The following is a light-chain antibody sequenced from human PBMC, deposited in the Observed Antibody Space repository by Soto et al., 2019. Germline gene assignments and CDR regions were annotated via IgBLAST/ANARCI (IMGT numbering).Light chain of an antibody. Sequence: DIQMTQSPSTLSASVGDRVTITCRASQSISSWLAWYQQKPGKAPKLLIYDASSLESGVPSRFSGSGSETEFTLAISSLQPEDFATYYCQQYYIYPPAFGLGTKVEIK. V-gene: IGKV1-5*01. CDR3: QQYYIYPPA. CDR2: DAS. J-gene: IGKJ3*01. CDR1: QSISSW.